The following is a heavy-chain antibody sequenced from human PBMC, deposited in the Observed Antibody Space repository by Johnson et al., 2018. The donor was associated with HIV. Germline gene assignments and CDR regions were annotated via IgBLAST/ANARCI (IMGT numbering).Heavy chain of an antibody. J-gene: IGHJ3*01. CDR2: ISGSGGST. Sequence: VQLVESGGGVVRPGGSLRVSCEGSGLSFHDYGMSWVRQAPGKGLEWVSAISGSGGSTYYADSVRGRFTISRDNAKNSLYLQMKSLRPADTALYYCANDKWSSSRYVAFDLWGQGTMVTVSS. CDR1: GLSFHDYG. D-gene: IGHD6-13*01. CDR3: ANDKWSSSRYVAFDL. V-gene: IGHV3-20*04.